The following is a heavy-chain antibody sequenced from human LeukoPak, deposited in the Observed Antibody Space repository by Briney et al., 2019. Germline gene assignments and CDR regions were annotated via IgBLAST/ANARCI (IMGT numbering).Heavy chain of an antibody. CDR1: GGTFSSYA. J-gene: IGHJ5*02. V-gene: IGHV1-69*01. CDR3: ARDPVEFVGATTGDWFDP. D-gene: IGHD1-26*01. CDR2: IIPIFGTA. Sequence: ASVKVSCKASGGTFSSYAISWVRQAPGQGLEWMGGIIPIFGTANYAQKFQGRVTITADESTSTAYMELSSLRSEDTAVYYCARDPVEFVGATTGDWFDPWGQGTLVTVSS.